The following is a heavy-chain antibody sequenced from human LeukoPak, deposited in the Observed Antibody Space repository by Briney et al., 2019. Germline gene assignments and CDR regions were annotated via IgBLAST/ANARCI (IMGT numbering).Heavy chain of an antibody. J-gene: IGHJ5*02. Sequence: PGGSLRLSCAASGFTFSSYAMSWIRQPPGKGLEWIGEINHSGSTNYNPSLKSRVTISVDTSKNQFSLKLSSVTAADTAVYYCARVHADRGFDPWGQGTLVTVSS. V-gene: IGHV4-34*01. CDR1: GFTFSSYA. D-gene: IGHD1-14*01. CDR2: INHSGST. CDR3: ARVHADRGFDP.